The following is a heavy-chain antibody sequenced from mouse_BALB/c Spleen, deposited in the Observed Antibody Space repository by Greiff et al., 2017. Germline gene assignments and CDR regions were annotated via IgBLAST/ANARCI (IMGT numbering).Heavy chain of an antibody. Sequence: VQLQQSGAELAKPGASVKMSCKASGYTFTSYWMHWVKQRPGQGLEWIGYINPSTGYTEYNQKFKDKATLTADKSSSTAYMQLSSLTSEDSAVYYCARYRDLAYYGNSAWFAYWGQGTLVTVSA. CDR3: ARYRDLAYYGNSAWFAY. V-gene: IGHV1-7*01. D-gene: IGHD2-10*01. J-gene: IGHJ3*01. CDR1: GYTFTSYW. CDR2: INPSTGYT.